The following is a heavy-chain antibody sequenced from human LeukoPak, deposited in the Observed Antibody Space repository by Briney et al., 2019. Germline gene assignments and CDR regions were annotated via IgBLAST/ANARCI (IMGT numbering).Heavy chain of an antibody. D-gene: IGHD3-22*01. J-gene: IGHJ6*02. Sequence: PSETLSLTCTVSGGSISSYYWSWIRQPPGKGLEWIGYIYYSGSTNYNPSLKSRVTISVDTSKNQFSLKLSSVTAADTAVYYCARDTYYYDSSGYYYDYYYYGMDVWGQRTTVTVSS. CDR1: GGSISSYY. CDR3: ARDTYYYDSSGYYYDYYYYGMDV. CDR2: IYYSGST. V-gene: IGHV4-59*01.